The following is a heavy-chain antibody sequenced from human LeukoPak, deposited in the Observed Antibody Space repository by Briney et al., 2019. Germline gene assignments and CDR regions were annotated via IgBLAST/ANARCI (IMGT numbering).Heavy chain of an antibody. J-gene: IGHJ4*02. V-gene: IGHV3-23*01. Sequence: QPGGSLRLSCAASGFTFSSYAMSWVRQAPGKGLEWVSAISSSGDSTYYADSVKGRFTISRDNSKNTVYLQMNSLRGEDTAVYYCAKKWYSSGWWVLNPFDYWGQGTLVTVSS. CDR2: ISSSGDST. CDR1: GFTFSSYA. D-gene: IGHD6-19*01. CDR3: AKKWYSSGWWVLNPFDY.